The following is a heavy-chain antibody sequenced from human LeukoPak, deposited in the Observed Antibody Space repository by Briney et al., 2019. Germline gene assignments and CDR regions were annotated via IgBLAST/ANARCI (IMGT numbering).Heavy chain of an antibody. Sequence: GGSLRLSCRASGFTFSNYTLTWVRQAPGRGLEWVSSIRGTGYADYADSVKGRFTLSRDNSRNTLSLQMNNLRVEGTALYYCTSDPNGDYVGAFDMWGPGTMVTVSS. J-gene: IGHJ3*02. CDR3: TSDPNGDYVGAFDM. V-gene: IGHV3-23*01. CDR1: GFTFSNYT. D-gene: IGHD4-17*01. CDR2: IRGTGYA.